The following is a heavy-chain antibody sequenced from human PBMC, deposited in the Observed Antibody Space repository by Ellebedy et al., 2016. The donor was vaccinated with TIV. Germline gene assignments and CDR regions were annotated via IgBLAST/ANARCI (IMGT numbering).Heavy chain of an antibody. Sequence: GESLKISXVASGFAFTSHHMSRVRQAPGKGLEWVSIIYAGGTTYYADAVRGRFTISRDDSKNMMYLQMNTLRAEDTAVYYCVRHLRGGTFGLVYHFDYWGQGALVTVSS. J-gene: IGHJ4*02. CDR2: IYAGGTT. CDR1: GFAFTSHH. CDR3: VRHLRGGTFGLVYHFDY. D-gene: IGHD3/OR15-3a*01. V-gene: IGHV3-53*01.